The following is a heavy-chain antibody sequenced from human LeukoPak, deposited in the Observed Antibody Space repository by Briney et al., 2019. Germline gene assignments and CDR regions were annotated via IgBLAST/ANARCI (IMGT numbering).Heavy chain of an antibody. CDR3: ARGIVGAFNWFDP. CDR1: GGSISSSSYY. Sequence: SETLSLTCTVSGGSISSSSYYWGWIRQPPGKGLEWIGSIYYSGSTYYNPSLKSRVTISVDTSKNQFSLKLSSVTAADTAVYYCARGIVGAFNWFDPWGQGTLVTVSS. D-gene: IGHD1-26*01. V-gene: IGHV4-39*07. CDR2: IYYSGST. J-gene: IGHJ5*02.